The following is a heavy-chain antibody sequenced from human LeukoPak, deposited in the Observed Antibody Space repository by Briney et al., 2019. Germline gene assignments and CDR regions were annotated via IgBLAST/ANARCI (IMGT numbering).Heavy chain of an antibody. D-gene: IGHD1-26*01. CDR2: IYYSGST. Sequence: SETLSLTCTVSGDSISSSSSYWGWIRQPPGEGLEWIGSIYYSGSTYYNTSLKSRVTISKDTSKNEFSLKLSSVTAADTAVYYCASLRERSYYARGFDYWGRGTLVTVSS. V-gene: IGHV4-39*07. CDR1: GDSISSSSSY. CDR3: ASLRERSYYARGFDY. J-gene: IGHJ4*02.